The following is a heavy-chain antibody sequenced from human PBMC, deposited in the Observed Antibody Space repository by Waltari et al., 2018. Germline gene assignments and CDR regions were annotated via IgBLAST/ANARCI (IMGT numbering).Heavy chain of an antibody. CDR1: GYSISSGYY. Sequence: QVQLQESGPGLVKPSETLSLTCAVSGYSISSGYYWGCIRQPPGKGLEWIGSIYHSGSTYYSTSLKSRVTISVDTSKNQFSLKLSSVTAADTAVYYCATPSSSYYYYYGMDVWGQGTTVTVSS. J-gene: IGHJ6*02. CDR3: ATPSSSYYYYYGMDV. V-gene: IGHV4-38-2*01. CDR2: IYHSGST. D-gene: IGHD6-6*01.